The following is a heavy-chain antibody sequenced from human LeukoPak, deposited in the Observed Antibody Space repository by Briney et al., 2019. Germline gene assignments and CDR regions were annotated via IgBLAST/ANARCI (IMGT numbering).Heavy chain of an antibody. J-gene: IGHJ4*02. CDR1: EFTFSRYT. V-gene: IGHV3-21*01. D-gene: IGHD6-13*01. Sequence: PGGSLRLSCAASEFTFSRYTMNWVRQAPGKGLEWVSSISSSGTYIYYADSVKGRFTISRDNAKNSLYLQMNSLRAEDTAVYHCARASSNWYYFENWGQGTLVTVSS. CDR3: ARASSNWYYFEN. CDR2: ISSSGTYI.